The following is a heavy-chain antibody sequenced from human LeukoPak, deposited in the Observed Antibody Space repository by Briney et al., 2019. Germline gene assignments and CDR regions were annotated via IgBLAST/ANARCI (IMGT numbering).Heavy chain of an antibody. CDR2: IYYSGST. CDR3: AEEVYYYDSSGYFFPAFDI. Sequence: SETLSLTCTVSGGSISSSSYYWGWIRQPPGKGLEWIGSIYYSGSTYYNPSLKSRVTISVDTSKNQFSLKLGSVTAADTAVYYCAEEVYYYDSSGYFFPAFDIWGQGTMVTVSS. D-gene: IGHD3-22*01. CDR1: GGSISSSSYY. V-gene: IGHV4-39*01. J-gene: IGHJ3*02.